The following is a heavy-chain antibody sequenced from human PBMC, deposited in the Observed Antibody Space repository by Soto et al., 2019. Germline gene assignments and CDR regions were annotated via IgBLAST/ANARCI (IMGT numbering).Heavy chain of an antibody. J-gene: IGHJ4*02. CDR1: GXXFSXYX. CDR3: ARGPRSLFDY. Sequence: EVQLVESGGGXVXXXXSLRLSXAXXGXXFSXYXXXWVRXAPGKGLEWVSSISSSSSYIYYADSVKGRFTISRDNAKNSLYLQMNSLRAEDTAVYYCARGPRSLFDYWGQGTLVTVSS. V-gene: IGHV3-21*01. CDR2: ISSSSSYI.